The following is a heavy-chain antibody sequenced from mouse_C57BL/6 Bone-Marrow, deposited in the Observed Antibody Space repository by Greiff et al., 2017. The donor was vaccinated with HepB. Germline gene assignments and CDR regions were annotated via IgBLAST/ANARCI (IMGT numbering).Heavy chain of an antibody. Sequence: VQLKQSGPVLVKPGASVKMSCKASGYTFTDYYMNWVKQSHGKSLEWIGVINPYNGGTSYNQKFKGKATLTVDKSSSTAYMELNSLTSEDSAVYYCARSRIYGNYAYWGQGTTLTVSS. CDR2: INPYNGGT. CDR1: GYTFTDYY. V-gene: IGHV1-19*01. CDR3: ARSRIYGNYAY. J-gene: IGHJ2*01. D-gene: IGHD2-1*01.